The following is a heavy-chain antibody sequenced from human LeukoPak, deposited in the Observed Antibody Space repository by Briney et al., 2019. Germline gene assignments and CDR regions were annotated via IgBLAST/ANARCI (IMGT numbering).Heavy chain of an antibody. V-gene: IGHV3-73*01. D-gene: IGHD3-10*01. CDR2: IRSKANSYAT. Sequence: GGSLKLSCVASGFTFSGSAMHWVRQASGKGLEWVGRIRSKANSYATAYAASVKGRFTISRDDSKNTAYLQMNSLKTEDTAVYYCTREGGGLLWFGELDYWGQGTLVTVSS. CDR1: GFTFSGSA. CDR3: TREGGGLLWFGELDY. J-gene: IGHJ4*02.